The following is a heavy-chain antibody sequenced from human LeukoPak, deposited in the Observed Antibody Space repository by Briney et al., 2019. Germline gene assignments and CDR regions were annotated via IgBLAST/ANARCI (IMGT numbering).Heavy chain of an antibody. CDR3: AREYYYGSGEIDY. V-gene: IGHV1-2*02. Sequence: ASVKVSCKASGYTFTGYYMHWVRQAPGQGLGWMGWINPNSGGTNYAQKFQGRVTMTRDTSISTAYMELSRLRSDDTAVYYCAREYYYGSGEIDYWGQGTLVTVSS. CDR2: INPNSGGT. CDR1: GYTFTGYY. D-gene: IGHD3-10*01. J-gene: IGHJ4*02.